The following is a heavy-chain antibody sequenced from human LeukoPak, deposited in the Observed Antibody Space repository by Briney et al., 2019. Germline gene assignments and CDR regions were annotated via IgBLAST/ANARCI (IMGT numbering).Heavy chain of an antibody. Sequence: ASVKVSCKVSGYTLTELSMHWVRQAPGQGLEWMGWMKSNNGHTGYAQKFQGRGTMTRDTSISTAYMELSSLTFEDTAVYYCARGPPNWGMVGYWGQGTLVTVSS. J-gene: IGHJ4*02. CDR3: ARGPPNWGMVGY. D-gene: IGHD7-27*01. V-gene: IGHV1-8*01. CDR1: GYTLTELS. CDR2: MKSNNGHT.